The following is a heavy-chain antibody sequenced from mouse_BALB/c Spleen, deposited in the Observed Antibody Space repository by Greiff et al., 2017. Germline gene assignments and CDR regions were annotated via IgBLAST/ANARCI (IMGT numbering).Heavy chain of an antibody. CDR1: GFTFSSYT. J-gene: IGHJ3*01. Sequence: EVKVEESGGGLVKPGGSLKLSCAASGFTFSSYTMSWVRQTPEKRLEWVATISSGGSYTYYPDSVKGRFTISRDNAKNTLYLQMSSLKSEDTAMYYCTRDGTTTATFAYWGQGTLVTVSA. CDR3: TRDGTTTATFAY. D-gene: IGHD1-2*01. CDR2: ISSGGSYT. V-gene: IGHV5-6-4*01.